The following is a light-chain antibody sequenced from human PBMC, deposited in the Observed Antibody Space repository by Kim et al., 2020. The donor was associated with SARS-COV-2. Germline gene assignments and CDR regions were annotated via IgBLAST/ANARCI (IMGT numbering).Light chain of an antibody. V-gene: IGKV1-33*01. CDR1: QDIDNY. CDR2: DES. J-gene: IGKJ2*01. Sequence: SASVGDRVIITCQKTQDIDNYLYWLKQTPGKAPKLVIHDESNLETGFTARFSGGGSGTHFTLTISSLQPEDIATYYCQQYHGLPRTFGQGTKLEI. CDR3: QQYHGLPRT.